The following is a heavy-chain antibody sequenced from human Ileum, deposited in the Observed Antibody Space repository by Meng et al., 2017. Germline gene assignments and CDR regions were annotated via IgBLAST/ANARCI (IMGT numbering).Heavy chain of an antibody. CDR3: AGRVGATPYAYNWLDP. CDR1: GGSVSGYY. Sequence: RPLGAWSCGASETLSRACGVYGGSVSGYYWSWIRQPPGKGLEWIGEIDHSGGTNYNPSLKNLVTISVDTSNNRFSRKLSSVKAADTALYFCAGRVGATPYAYNWLDPWGQGTLVTVSS. CDR2: IDHSGGT. D-gene: IGHD1-26*01. J-gene: IGHJ5*02. V-gene: IGHV4-34*01.